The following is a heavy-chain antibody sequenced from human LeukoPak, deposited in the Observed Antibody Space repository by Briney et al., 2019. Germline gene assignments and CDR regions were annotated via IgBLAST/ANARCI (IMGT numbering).Heavy chain of an antibody. J-gene: IGHJ6*03. D-gene: IGHD5-12*01. CDR1: GYTFTSYD. CDR3: ARVGVYEWLRFRYYYMDV. CDR2: MNPNSGNT. V-gene: IGHV1-8*03. Sequence: GASVKVSCKASGYTFTSYDINWVRQATGQGLEWMGWMNPNSGNTGYAQKFQGRVTITRNTSISTAYMELSSLRSGDTAVYYCARVGVYEWLRFRYYYMDVWGKGTTVTVSS.